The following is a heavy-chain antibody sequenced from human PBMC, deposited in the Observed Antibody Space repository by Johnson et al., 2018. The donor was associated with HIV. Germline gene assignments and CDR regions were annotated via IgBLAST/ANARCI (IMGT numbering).Heavy chain of an antibody. D-gene: IGHD2-2*01. Sequence: QVQLVESGGGVVQPGRSLRLSCAASGFTFSSYAMHWVRQAPGKGLEWVAVISFDGSNKYYADSVKGGFTISRDNSKNTMYLQMNSLRAEDTAVYYCAKDQASSLNAFDIWGQGTMVTVSS. V-gene: IGHV3-30-3*01. CDR1: GFTFSSYA. CDR2: ISFDGSNK. CDR3: AKDQASSLNAFDI. J-gene: IGHJ3*02.